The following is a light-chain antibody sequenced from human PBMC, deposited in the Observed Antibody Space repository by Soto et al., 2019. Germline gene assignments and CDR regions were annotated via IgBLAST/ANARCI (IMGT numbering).Light chain of an antibody. Sequence: EIVLTQSPGTLSLSPGERATLSCRASQSVSSSYLAWYQQKPGQAPRLLIYGASSRATGIPDRFSGSGSGTDFTLTISRLEPEDFATYYCQQYNSYLMTFGQGTKVDIK. CDR1: QSVSSSY. CDR2: GAS. CDR3: QQYNSYLMT. J-gene: IGKJ1*01. V-gene: IGKV3-20*01.